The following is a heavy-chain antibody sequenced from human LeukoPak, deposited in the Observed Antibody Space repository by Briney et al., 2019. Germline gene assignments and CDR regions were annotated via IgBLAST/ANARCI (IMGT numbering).Heavy chain of an antibody. CDR2: ISGSGGST. CDR1: GFTFSSYA. V-gene: IGHV3-23*01. D-gene: IGHD6-13*01. J-gene: IGHJ4*02. Sequence: GGSLRLSCEASGFTFSSYAMNWVRQAPGKGLEWVSGISGSGGSTNYADFGKGLFTVSKDNSKSTFFLQMNSLRVEDTAVYYCARRSSCDPGYFDYWGQGTLVTGSS. CDR3: ARRSSCDPGYFDY.